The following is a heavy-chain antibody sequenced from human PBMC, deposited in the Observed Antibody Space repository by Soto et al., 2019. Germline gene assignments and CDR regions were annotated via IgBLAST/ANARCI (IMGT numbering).Heavy chain of an antibody. CDR2: ISYEVTKT. J-gene: IGHJ4*02. CDR1: GFTFSNFN. V-gene: IGHV3-30-3*01. CDR3: ARTTAVAGTPEFDY. Sequence: PGGSLRLSCEASGFTFSNFNMHWVRQAPGKGLEWVAVISYEVTKTQYADSVKGRFTISRDNSKSTLYLHMSSLRAEDTAVYYCARTTAVAGTPEFDYWGQGTLVTVSS. D-gene: IGHD6-19*01.